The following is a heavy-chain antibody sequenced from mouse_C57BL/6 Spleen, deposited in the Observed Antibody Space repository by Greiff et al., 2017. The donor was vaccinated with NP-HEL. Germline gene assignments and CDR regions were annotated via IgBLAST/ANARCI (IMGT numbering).Heavy chain of an antibody. CDR1: GYTFTSYW. V-gene: IGHV1-64*01. CDR2: IHPNSGST. Sequence: QVQLQQPGAELVKPGASVKLSCKASGYTFTSYWMHWVKQRPGQGLEWIGMIHPNSGSTNDNEKFKSKATLTVDKSSSTAYMQLSSLTSEDSAVYYCARKDDYEAMDYWGQGTSVTVSS. J-gene: IGHJ4*01. CDR3: ARKDDYEAMDY.